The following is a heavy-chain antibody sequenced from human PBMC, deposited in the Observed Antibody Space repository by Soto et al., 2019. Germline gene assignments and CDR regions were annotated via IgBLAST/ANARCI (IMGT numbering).Heavy chain of an antibody. CDR3: ARDPVRDGYPRPRY. Sequence: PGGSLRLSCAASGFTFSSYSMNWVRQAPGKGLEWVSYISSSGTTIYYADSVRGRFTISRDNAKNSLSLQMNSLRDEDTAVYYCARDPVRDGYPRPRYWGQGTLVTVSS. CDR2: ISSSGTTI. D-gene: IGHD5-18*01. CDR1: GFTFSSYS. V-gene: IGHV3-48*02. J-gene: IGHJ4*02.